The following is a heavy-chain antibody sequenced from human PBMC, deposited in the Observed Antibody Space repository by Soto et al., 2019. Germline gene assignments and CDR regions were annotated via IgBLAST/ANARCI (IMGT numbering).Heavy chain of an antibody. CDR3: AKDLYSSRYYYYYGMDV. D-gene: IGHD6-13*01. CDR1: GFTFDDYT. CDR2: ISWDGGST. V-gene: IGHV3-43*01. J-gene: IGHJ6*02. Sequence: GGSLRLSCAASGFTFDDYTMHWVRQAPGKGLEWVSLISWDGGSTYYADSVKGRFTISRDNSKNSLYLQMSSLRTEDTALYYCAKDLYSSRYYYYYGMDVWGQGTTVTVSS.